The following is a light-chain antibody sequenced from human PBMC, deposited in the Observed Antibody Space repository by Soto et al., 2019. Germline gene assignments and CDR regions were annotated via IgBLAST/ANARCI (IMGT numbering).Light chain of an antibody. J-gene: IGKJ1*01. CDR3: QQYSSYSAWT. V-gene: IGKV1-5*01. Sequence: DIPMTHSPSTLSASIGYRVSITFRASQSISKWLAWHQQKPGKAPKLLIYDASTLQSGVPPRFSGSGSGTEFTLTIRSLQPDDIATYYCQQYSSYSAWTFGEGTKVDIK. CDR2: DAS. CDR1: QSISKW.